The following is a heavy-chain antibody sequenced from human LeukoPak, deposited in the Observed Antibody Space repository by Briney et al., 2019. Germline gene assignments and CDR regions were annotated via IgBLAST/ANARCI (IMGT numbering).Heavy chain of an antibody. CDR2: ISSTGSTV. CDR1: GFTFSDYY. V-gene: IGHV3-11*01. Sequence: GGSLRLPCAASGFTFSDYYMSWIRQAPGKGLEWVSYISSTGSTVYYADSVKGRFTISRDNAKNSLFLQMNSLRAEDTAVYYCARDFALGVVVAPSYDYWGQGTLVTVSS. D-gene: IGHD2-15*01. J-gene: IGHJ4*02. CDR3: ARDFALGVVVAPSYDY.